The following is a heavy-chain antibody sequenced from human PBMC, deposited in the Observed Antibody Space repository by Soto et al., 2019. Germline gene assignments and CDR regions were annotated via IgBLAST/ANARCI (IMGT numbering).Heavy chain of an antibody. CDR2: IYYSGST. CDR3: VSYYYYGMHV. CDR1: AGSISSICSY. V-gene: IGHV4-39*01. J-gene: IGHJ6*02. Sequence: SQTRSLTSPVAAGSISSICSYWDWIRQTPGTGLEGIGSIYYSGSTYYNPSLKSRVTISVDTSKNQFSLKLSSVTAADTAVYYCVSYYYYGMHVWGQGTMVTVSS.